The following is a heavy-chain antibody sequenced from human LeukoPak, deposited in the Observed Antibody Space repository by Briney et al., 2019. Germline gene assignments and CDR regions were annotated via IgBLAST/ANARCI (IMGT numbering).Heavy chain of an antibody. CDR2: MNPNSGNT. V-gene: IGHV1-8*03. CDR3: ARAKDTAMVPLTLEFDY. J-gene: IGHJ4*02. CDR1: GYTFTSYD. D-gene: IGHD5-18*01. Sequence: ASVKVSCKASGYTFTSYDINWVRQATGQGLEWMGWMNPNSGNTGYAQKFQGRVTITRNTSISTAYMELSSLRSEDTAVYYCARAKDTAMVPLTLEFDYWGQGTLVTVSS.